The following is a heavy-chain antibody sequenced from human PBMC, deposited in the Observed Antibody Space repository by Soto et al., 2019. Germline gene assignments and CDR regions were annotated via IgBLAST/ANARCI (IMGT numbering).Heavy chain of an antibody. J-gene: IGHJ6*02. CDR3: ARHGIAARHYYGMDV. D-gene: IGHD6-6*01. CDR2: IYPGDSDT. CDR1: GYSFTSYW. V-gene: IGHV5-51*01. Sequence: GESVKISCKGSGYSFTSYWIGWVRQMPGKGLEWMGIIYPGDSDTRYSPSFQGQVTISADKSISTAYLQWSSLKASDTAMYYCARHGIAARHYYGMDVWGQGTTVTVSS.